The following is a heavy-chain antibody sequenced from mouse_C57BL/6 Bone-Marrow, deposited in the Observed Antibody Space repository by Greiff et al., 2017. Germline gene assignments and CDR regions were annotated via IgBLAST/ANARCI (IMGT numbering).Heavy chain of an antibody. D-gene: IGHD3-2*02. CDR3: ARGQLRLRPFFAY. CDR1: GYTFTSYG. J-gene: IGHJ3*01. Sequence: QVQLQQSGAELARPGASVKLSCKASGYTFTSYGISWVKQRTGQGLEWIGESYPRSGNTYYNEKFKGKATLTADKSSSTAYMELRSLTSEDSAVYFCARGQLRLRPFFAYWGQGTLVTVSA. CDR2: SYPRSGNT. V-gene: IGHV1-81*01.